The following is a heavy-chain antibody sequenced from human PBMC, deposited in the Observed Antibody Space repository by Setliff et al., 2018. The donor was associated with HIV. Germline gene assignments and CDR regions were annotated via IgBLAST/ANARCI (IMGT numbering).Heavy chain of an antibody. Sequence: SETLSLTCAVYGGSYSRYYWDWIRQSPGKGLEWIGEINHSGSTNYNPSLKSRVTISVDTSKNQFSLKLSSVTAADTAVYYCARTRGYCSKTSCYALRGPDYWGQGTLVTVSS. V-gene: IGHV4-34*01. CDR1: GGSYSRYY. D-gene: IGHD2-2*01. CDR3: ARTRGYCSKTSCYALRGPDY. J-gene: IGHJ4*02. CDR2: INHSGST.